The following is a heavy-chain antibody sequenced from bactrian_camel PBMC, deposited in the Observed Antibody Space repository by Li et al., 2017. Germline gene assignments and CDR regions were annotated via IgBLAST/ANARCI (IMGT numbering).Heavy chain of an antibody. V-gene: IGHV3-2*01. CDR3: AKEGASAKGGLGYLEV. J-gene: IGHJ2*01. D-gene: IGHD1*01. CDR1: GFDFRNTY. CDR2: IYTGDGST. Sequence: HVQLVESGGGLVQPGGSLGLSCAASGFDFRNTYMSWVRQAPGKGLEWVSSIYTGDGSTNSVDSVEGRFTISRDNAKNMLWLQMNSLKSEDTALYYCAKEGASAKGGLGYLEVWGQGTQVTVS.